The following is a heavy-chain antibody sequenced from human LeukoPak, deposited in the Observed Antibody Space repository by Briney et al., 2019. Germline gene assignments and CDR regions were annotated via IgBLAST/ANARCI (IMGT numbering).Heavy chain of an antibody. V-gene: IGHV4-34*01. CDR2: INHSGSS. J-gene: IGHJ4*02. CDR1: GGSFSGYY. CDR3: ARAYSSSWYYFDY. Sequence: SETLSLTCAVYGGSFSGYYWSWIRQPPGKGLEWIGEINHSGSSNYNPSLKSRVTISVDTSKNQFSLKLNSVTAADTAVYYCARAYSSSWYYFDYWGQGTLVTVSS. D-gene: IGHD6-13*01.